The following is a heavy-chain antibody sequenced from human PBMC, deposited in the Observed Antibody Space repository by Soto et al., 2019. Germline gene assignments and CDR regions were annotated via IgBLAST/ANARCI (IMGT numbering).Heavy chain of an antibody. CDR2: ISSSSSYI. J-gene: IGHJ6*03. CDR3: ARDSLRRTYYYGSGSSGRIGYYYYMDV. CDR1: GFTFSSYS. D-gene: IGHD3-10*01. Sequence: VGSLRLSCAASGFTFSSYSMNWVRQAPGKGLEWVSSISSSSSYIYYADSVKGRFTISRDNAKNSLYLQMNSLRAEDTAVYYCARDSLRRTYYYGSGSSGRIGYYYYMDVWGKGTTVTVSS. V-gene: IGHV3-21*01.